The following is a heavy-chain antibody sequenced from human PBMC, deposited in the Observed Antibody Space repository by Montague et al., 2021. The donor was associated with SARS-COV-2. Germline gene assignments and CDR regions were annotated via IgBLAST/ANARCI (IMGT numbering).Heavy chain of an antibody. Sequence: SATLSLTCTVSGGSISSSSYYWGWIRQPPGKGLEWIGSIYYSGSTYYNPSLKSRVTISVDASKNQFSLKLSSVTAADTAVYYCASPAYYYDSSGSDAFDIWGQGTMVTVSS. D-gene: IGHD3-22*01. CDR2: IYYSGST. CDR3: ASPAYYYDSSGSDAFDI. J-gene: IGHJ3*02. CDR1: GGSISSSSYY. V-gene: IGHV4-39*01.